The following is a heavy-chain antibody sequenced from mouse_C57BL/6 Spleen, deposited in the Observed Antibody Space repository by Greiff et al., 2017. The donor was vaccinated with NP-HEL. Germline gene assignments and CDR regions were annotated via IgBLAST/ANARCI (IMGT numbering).Heavy chain of an antibody. Sequence: VQLQQSGPVLVKPGASVKMSCKASGYTFTDYYMNWVKQSHGKSLEWIGVINPYNGGTSYNQKFKGKATLTVDKSSSTAYMELNSLTSEYSAVYYCARGGWDRGSWFAYWGQGTLVTVSA. J-gene: IGHJ3*01. CDR3: ARGGWDRGSWFAY. V-gene: IGHV1-19*01. D-gene: IGHD3-3*01. CDR2: INPYNGGT. CDR1: GYTFTDYY.